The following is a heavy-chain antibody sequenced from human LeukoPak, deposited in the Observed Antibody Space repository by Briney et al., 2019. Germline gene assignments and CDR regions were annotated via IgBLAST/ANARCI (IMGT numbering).Heavy chain of an antibody. CDR2: ISAYNGNT. Sequence: GASVKVSCKASGYTFTSYGISWVRQAPGQGLEWMGWISAYNGNTNYAQKLQGRVTMTTDTSASTAYMELRSLRSDDTAVYYCAREGITIFGVVITPHDAFDIWAQGTMVTVSS. V-gene: IGHV1-18*01. CDR1: GYTFTSYG. D-gene: IGHD3-3*01. J-gene: IGHJ3*02. CDR3: AREGITIFGVVITPHDAFDI.